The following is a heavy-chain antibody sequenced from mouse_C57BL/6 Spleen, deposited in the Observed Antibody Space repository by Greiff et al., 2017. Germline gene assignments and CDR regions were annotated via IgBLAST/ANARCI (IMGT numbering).Heavy chain of an antibody. D-gene: IGHD3-2*02. Sequence: VQLQQSGAELMKPGASVKLSCKATGYTFTGYWIEWVKQRPGHGLEWIGEILPGSGSTNYNEKLKGKATFTEDTSSNTAYMQRSSLTTEDSAIYYCARRGAQATSWFAYWGQGTLVTVSA. V-gene: IGHV1-9*01. J-gene: IGHJ3*01. CDR3: ARRGAQATSWFAY. CDR1: GYTFTGYW. CDR2: ILPGSGST.